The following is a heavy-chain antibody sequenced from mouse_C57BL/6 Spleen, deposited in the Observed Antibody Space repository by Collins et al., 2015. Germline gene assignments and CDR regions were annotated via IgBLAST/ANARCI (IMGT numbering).Heavy chain of an antibody. D-gene: IGHD4-1*01. Sequence: YQRRVHGRFTISRDNAKNTLYLQMSSLKSEGTAMYYCARLELGRGFAYWGQGTLVTVSA. J-gene: IGHJ3*01. V-gene: IGHV5-6*01. CDR3: ARLELGRGFAY.